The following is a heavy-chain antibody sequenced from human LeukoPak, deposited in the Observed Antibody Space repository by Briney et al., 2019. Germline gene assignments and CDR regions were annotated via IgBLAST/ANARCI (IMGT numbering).Heavy chain of an antibody. Sequence: PSETLSLTCAVYGGSFSGYYWSWIRQPPGKGLEWIGGINHSGSTNYNPSLKSRVTISVDTSKNQFSLKLSSVTAADTAVYYCARGGLLWFGELRGPLDYWGQGTLVTVSS. D-gene: IGHD3-10*01. CDR3: ARGGLLWFGELRGPLDY. V-gene: IGHV4-34*01. CDR1: GGSFSGYY. CDR2: INHSGST. J-gene: IGHJ4*02.